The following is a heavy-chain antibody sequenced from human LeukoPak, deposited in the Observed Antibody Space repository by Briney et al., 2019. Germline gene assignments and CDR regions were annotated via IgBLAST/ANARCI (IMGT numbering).Heavy chain of an antibody. J-gene: IGHJ4*02. CDR1: GFTFSSYA. CDR3: AKPDQRSYYDY. Sequence: GGSLRLSCVASGFTFSSYAMSWVRQAPGKGLEWVPAISGSGGSTYYADSVKGRFTISRDNSKNTLYLQMNSLRAEDTAVYYCAKPDQRSYYDYWGQGTLVTVSS. CDR2: ISGSGGST. V-gene: IGHV3-23*01.